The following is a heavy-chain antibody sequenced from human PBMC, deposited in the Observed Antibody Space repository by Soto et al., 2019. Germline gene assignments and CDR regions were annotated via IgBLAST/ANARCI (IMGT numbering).Heavy chain of an antibody. J-gene: IGHJ6*02. CDR1: GFTFTSYD. D-gene: IGHD5-12*01. Sequence: GGSLRLSCAASGFTFTSYDMSWVRQAPGKGLEWVSAISGSGGSTYYADSVKGRFTISRDNSKNTLFLQMNSLRAEDTAVYYCARADSGYAHGYYYYGMDVWGQGTTVTVSS. V-gene: IGHV3-23*01. CDR2: ISGSGGST. CDR3: ARADSGYAHGYYYYGMDV.